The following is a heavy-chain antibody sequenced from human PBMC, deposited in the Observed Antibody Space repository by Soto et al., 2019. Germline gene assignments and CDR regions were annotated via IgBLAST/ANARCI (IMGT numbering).Heavy chain of an antibody. J-gene: IGHJ4*02. CDR3: ARQGYCSNTACYTVDY. CDR2: IYPGDSNT. D-gene: IGHD2-2*02. CDR1: GYSFTSYW. Sequence: HVGSLTLSCKVSGYSFTSYWIGWVRQMPGKGLEWMGIIYPGDSNTRYSPSFQGQVTISADKSISSAYLQWSSLKASDTAMYYCARQGYCSNTACYTVDYWGQGTLVTVSS. V-gene: IGHV5-51*01.